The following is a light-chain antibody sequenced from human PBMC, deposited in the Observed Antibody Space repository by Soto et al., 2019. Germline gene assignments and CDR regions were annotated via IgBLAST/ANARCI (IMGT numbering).Light chain of an antibody. CDR3: QXRSNWPPIT. CDR2: DAS. CDR1: QSXSXX. V-gene: IGKV3-11*01. Sequence: EIVLTQSPATLSLSPGERATLSCRASQSXSXXXPWYQPKPGQAPRLLIYDASNRATGIPARFSGSGSGTXXXXXISXXEPEDCAVYYXQXRSNWPPITFGQGTRLEIK. J-gene: IGKJ5*01.